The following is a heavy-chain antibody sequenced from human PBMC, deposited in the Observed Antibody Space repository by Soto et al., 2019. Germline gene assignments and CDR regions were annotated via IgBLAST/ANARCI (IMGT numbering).Heavy chain of an antibody. J-gene: IGHJ4*02. CDR2: IKEDGGKT. CDR1: GLTLSRYC. V-gene: IGHV3-7*04. CDR3: SRDYYGPGPD. D-gene: IGHD3-22*01. Sequence: EVQLVESGGGLVQPGGSLRLSCVASGLTLSRYCMSWVRQAPGKGLEWVANIKEDGGKTYYVDSVKGRFTISRDNAKNSVYLQMNSLRVEDTAVYYCSRDYYGPGPDWGQGTLVIVSS.